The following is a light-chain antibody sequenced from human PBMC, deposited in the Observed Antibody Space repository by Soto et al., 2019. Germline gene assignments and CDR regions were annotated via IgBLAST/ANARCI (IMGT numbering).Light chain of an antibody. CDR3: GTWDSSLSSVV. Sequence: QSVLTQPPSVSAPPGQKVNISCSGSSSNIGNNYVSWYQQLPGTAPKLLIYDNNKQPSGIPDRFSGSKSGTSATLGITGLQTGVEADHYCGTWDSSLSSVVLGGGTEQTVL. V-gene: IGLV1-51*01. J-gene: IGLJ2*01. CDR1: SSNIGNNY. CDR2: DNN.